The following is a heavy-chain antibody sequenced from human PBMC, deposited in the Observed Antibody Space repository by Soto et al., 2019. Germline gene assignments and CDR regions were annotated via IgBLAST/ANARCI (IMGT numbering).Heavy chain of an antibody. J-gene: IGHJ6*04. CDR3: PRDKGRQPLGGNYSAGIDV. D-gene: IGHD3-3*02. V-gene: IGHV1-69*05. CDR2: IIPIFPTP. Sequence: QVQLVQSGAEVKKPGSSVTVSCKASGGTFGNSAISWVRQAPGQGLEWMGGIIPIFPTPDYAQKFQGRVTISPAESTSTAHMELTSLRSEDTAVYYCPRDKGRQPLGGNYSAGIDVWGEGTTVTVSS. CDR1: GGTFGNSA.